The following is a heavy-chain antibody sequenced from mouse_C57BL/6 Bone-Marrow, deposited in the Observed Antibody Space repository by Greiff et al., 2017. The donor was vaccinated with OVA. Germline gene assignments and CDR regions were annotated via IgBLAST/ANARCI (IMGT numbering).Heavy chain of an antibody. J-gene: IGHJ3*01. CDR2: IHPNSGST. CDR1: GYTFPSYW. V-gene: IGHV1-64*01. D-gene: IGHD2-1*01. CDR3: AREGIYYGNPAWFAD. Sequence: QVQLQQPGAELVKPGASVKLSCKASGYTFPSYWMHWVKQRPGQGLEWIGMIHPNSGSTNYNEKFKSKATLTVDKSSSTAYMQLSSLTSEDSAVYYCAREGIYYGNPAWFADWGQGTLVTVSA.